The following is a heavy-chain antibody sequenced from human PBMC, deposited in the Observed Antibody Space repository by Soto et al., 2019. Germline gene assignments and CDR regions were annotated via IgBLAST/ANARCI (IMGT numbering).Heavy chain of an antibody. CDR2: ISAYNGNT. V-gene: IGHV1-18*01. CDR3: ARAYSGYDRYYGMDV. J-gene: IGHJ6*02. D-gene: IGHD5-12*01. CDR1: GYTCTRYG. Sequence: ASVKVSCKASGYTCTRYGISCVLQAPLQWLDWMGWISAYNGNTNYAQKLQGRVTMTTDTSTSTAYMELRSLRSDDTAVYYCARAYSGYDRYYGMDVWGQGTTVTVSS.